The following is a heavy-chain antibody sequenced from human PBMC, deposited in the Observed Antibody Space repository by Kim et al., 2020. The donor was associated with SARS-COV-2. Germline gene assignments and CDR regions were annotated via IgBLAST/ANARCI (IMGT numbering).Heavy chain of an antibody. J-gene: IGHJ4*02. D-gene: IGHD3-9*01. V-gene: IGHV5-51*01. CDR2: IFPDDSET. CDR1: GYTFDNFW. CDR3: VVSGSFDILTHYYKPFDY. Sequence: GESLKISCKASGYTFDNFWIGWVRQLSGKGLEWMGGIFPDDSETRYRPSFEGQITISADKSLTTAYLQWTSLKASDTAMYYCVVSGSFDILTHYYKPFDYWGPGTLVTVSS.